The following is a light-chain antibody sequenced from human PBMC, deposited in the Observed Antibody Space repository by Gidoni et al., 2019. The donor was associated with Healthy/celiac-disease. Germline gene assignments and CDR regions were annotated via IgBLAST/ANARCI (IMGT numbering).Light chain of an antibody. CDR2: AAS. V-gene: IGKV1-39*01. J-gene: IGKJ1*01. Sequence: DIQMPQSPSSLSASVGDRVTITCRASQSISSYLHWYQQKPRKAPNLLIYAASSLQSGVPSRFSGSGSGTDFTLTISSLQPEDFATYYCQQSYSTPGTFGQGTKVEI. CDR1: QSISSY. CDR3: QQSYSTPGT.